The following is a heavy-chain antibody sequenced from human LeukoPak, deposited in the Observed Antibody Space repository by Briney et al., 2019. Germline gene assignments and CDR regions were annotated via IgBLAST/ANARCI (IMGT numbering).Heavy chain of an antibody. Sequence: ASVKVSCKASGGTFSSYAISWVRQAPGQGLEWMGGIIPIFGTANYAQKFQGRVTITADESTSTAYMELSSLRSEDTAVYYCASGEQQLVDYYFDYWGQGTLVTVSS. J-gene: IGHJ4*02. CDR1: GGTFSSYA. V-gene: IGHV1-69*13. CDR2: IIPIFGTA. CDR3: ASGEQQLVDYYFDY. D-gene: IGHD6-13*01.